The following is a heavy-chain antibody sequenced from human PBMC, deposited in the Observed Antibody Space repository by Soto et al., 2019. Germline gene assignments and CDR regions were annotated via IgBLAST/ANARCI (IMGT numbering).Heavy chain of an antibody. Sequence: QVQLVQSGAEVKKPGSSMTVSCKASGGTFSIYAINWVRQAPGQGLEWMGGIIPIFGTTNYSKKFQGRVTITADETTNTVYMDLSSLRSDDTAVYYCARLGDYSFDYWGQGTLVTVSS. CDR1: GGTFSIYA. CDR2: IIPIFGTT. CDR3: ARLGDYSFDY. V-gene: IGHV1-69*01. J-gene: IGHJ4*02. D-gene: IGHD4-4*01.